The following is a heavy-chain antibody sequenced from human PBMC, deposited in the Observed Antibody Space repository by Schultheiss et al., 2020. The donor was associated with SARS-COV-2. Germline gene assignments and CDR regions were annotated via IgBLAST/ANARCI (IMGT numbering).Heavy chain of an antibody. CDR3: ARDIVAAAFDY. D-gene: IGHD3-16*02. CDR2: ISSSGSTI. V-gene: IGHV3-48*03. Sequence: GGSLRLSCAASGFTFSSYEMNWVRQAPGKGLEWVSYISSSGSTIYYADSVKGRFTISRDNAKNSLYLQMNSLRAEDTAVYYCARDIVAAAFDYWGQGTRVTVSS. J-gene: IGHJ4*02. CDR1: GFTFSSYE.